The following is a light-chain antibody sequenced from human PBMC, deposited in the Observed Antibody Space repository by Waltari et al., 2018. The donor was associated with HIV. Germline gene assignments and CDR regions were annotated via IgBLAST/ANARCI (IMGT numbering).Light chain of an antibody. J-gene: IGKJ1*01. Sequence: DIQMTQSPSTLSASVGARVTITCRASQGLSDWLALYKQRPGKAPKLLIYNTSRLESGVPSRFSGSGSGTEFALTISSLQPDDFATYYCQHYHLFSWTFGQGTKV. CDR2: NTS. CDR1: QGLSDW. CDR3: QHYHLFSWT. V-gene: IGKV1-5*03.